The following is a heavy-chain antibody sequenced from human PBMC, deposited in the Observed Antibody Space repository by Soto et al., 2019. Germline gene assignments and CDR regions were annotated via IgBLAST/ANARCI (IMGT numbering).Heavy chain of an antibody. CDR1: GFSFSSYE. V-gene: IGHV3-23*01. J-gene: IGHJ4*02. CDR3: LKGGWLDDY. Sequence: EVQLLESGGGLAQPGGSLRLSCAASGFSFSSYEMSWVRQAPGKGLEWVSFIGSSGGSTYYADSVTGRFTVSRDNSNNILYLQMNSLRADDTAIYYCLKGGWLDDYGGQGTLVTVSS. CDR2: IGSSGGST. D-gene: IGHD5-12*01.